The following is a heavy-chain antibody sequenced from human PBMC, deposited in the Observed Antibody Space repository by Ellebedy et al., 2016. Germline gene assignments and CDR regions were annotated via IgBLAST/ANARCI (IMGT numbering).Heavy chain of an antibody. J-gene: IGHJ3*02. CDR3: ASVGAAADGAFDI. Sequence: GESLKISCAASGFTFSSYAMSWVRQAPGKGLEWVSAISGSGGSTYYADSVKGRFTISRDNSKNTLYLQMNSLRAEDTAVYYCASVGAAADGAFDIWGQGTMVTVSS. CDR2: ISGSGGST. CDR1: GFTFSSYA. V-gene: IGHV3-23*01. D-gene: IGHD6-13*01.